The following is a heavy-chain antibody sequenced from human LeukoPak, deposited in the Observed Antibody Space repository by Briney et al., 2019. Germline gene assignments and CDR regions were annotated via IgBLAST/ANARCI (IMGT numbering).Heavy chain of an antibody. V-gene: IGHV4-34*01. Sequence: SETLSLTCAVYGGSFSGYFWSWIRQPPGKGLEWIGEINHSGSTNYNPSLKSRVTISVDTSKNQFSLKLSSVTAADTAVYSCARGLTTVTTFNWFDPWGQGTLVAVSS. CDR3: ARGLTTVTTFNWFDP. D-gene: IGHD4-17*01. CDR1: GGSFSGYF. CDR2: INHSGST. J-gene: IGHJ5*02.